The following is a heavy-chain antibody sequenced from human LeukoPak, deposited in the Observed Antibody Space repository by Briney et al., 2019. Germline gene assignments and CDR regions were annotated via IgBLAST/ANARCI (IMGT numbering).Heavy chain of an antibody. V-gene: IGHV5-51*01. Sequence: PGEALKISFKGSGYSFTSYWIGWGRPMPGKGVGWRGIIYPGDSDTRYSPSFQGQVTISADKSISTAYLQWSSLKASDTAMYYCATLPYSYGYWSFDYWGQGTLVTVSS. CDR2: IYPGDSDT. D-gene: IGHD5-18*01. CDR1: GYSFTSYW. J-gene: IGHJ4*02. CDR3: ATLPYSYGYWSFDY.